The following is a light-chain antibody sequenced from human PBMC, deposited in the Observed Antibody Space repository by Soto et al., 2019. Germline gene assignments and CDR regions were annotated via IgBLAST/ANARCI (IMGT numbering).Light chain of an antibody. V-gene: IGLV1-44*01. Sequence: QSVLTQPPSASGTPGQRVTISCSGSSSNIGSNTVNWYQQLPGTAPKLLIYSNNQRPSGVPDRFSGSKSGTSASLAITGLQAEDEADYYCQSYDSRLSNYVFGGGTKLTVL. J-gene: IGLJ1*01. CDR3: QSYDSRLSNYV. CDR1: SSNIGSNT. CDR2: SNN.